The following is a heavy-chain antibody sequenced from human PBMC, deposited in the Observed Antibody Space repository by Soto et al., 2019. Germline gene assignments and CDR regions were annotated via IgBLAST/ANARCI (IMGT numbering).Heavy chain of an antibody. V-gene: IGHV3-30*18. CDR2: ISYDGSNK. D-gene: IGHD2-2*01. Sequence: VAVISYDGSNKYYADSVKGRFTISRDNSKNTLYLQMNSLRAEDTAVYYCAKDTRYCSSTSCKTPYYFDYWGQGTLVTVSS. CDR3: AKDTRYCSSTSCKTPYYFDY. J-gene: IGHJ4*02.